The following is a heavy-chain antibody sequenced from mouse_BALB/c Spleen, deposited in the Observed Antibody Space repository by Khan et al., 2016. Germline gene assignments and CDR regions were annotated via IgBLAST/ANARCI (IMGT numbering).Heavy chain of an antibody. Sequence: QVRLQQSGAELMKPGASVKISCKATGYTFSSYWIEWVKQRPGHGLEWIGEILPGSGSTNYNEKFKGKATFTADTSSNTAYMQLSSLTSEDSAVYYCARRHGNYGYYAMDYWGQGTSVTVSS. J-gene: IGHJ4*01. CDR1: GYTFSSYW. V-gene: IGHV1-9*01. CDR2: ILPGSGST. CDR3: ARRHGNYGYYAMDY. D-gene: IGHD2-1*01.